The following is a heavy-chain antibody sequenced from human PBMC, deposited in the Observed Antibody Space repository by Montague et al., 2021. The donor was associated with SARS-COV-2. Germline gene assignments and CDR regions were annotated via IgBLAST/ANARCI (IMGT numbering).Heavy chain of an antibody. CDR1: GFTLSDYY. J-gene: IGHJ4*02. CDR2: ISNTGLDI. D-gene: IGHD3-10*01. V-gene: IGHV3-11*01. Sequence: SLRLSCSASGFTLSDYYMSWIRQAPGKGLEWLSYISNTGLDIKYGDSVKGRFTVSRDIAKNTLYLQMDSLRAEDTAVYYCVRVLLGVSHGDYWGQGTLVTVSS. CDR3: VRVLLGVSHGDY.